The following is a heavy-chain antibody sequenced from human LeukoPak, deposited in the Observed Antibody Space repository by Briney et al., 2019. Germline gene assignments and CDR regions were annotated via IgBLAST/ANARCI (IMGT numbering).Heavy chain of an antibody. CDR2: IYYSGST. J-gene: IGHJ4*02. V-gene: IGHV4-59*01. CDR1: GGSITSYH. CDR3: ARGGSGTYYHY. Sequence: SETLSLTCTVSGGSITSYHYSWMRQPPGKGLEWIGYIYYSGSTNYNPSLKSRVTISVDTSKNQFSLKLSSVTAADTAVYYCARGGSGTYYHYWGQGTLVTVSS. D-gene: IGHD1-26*01.